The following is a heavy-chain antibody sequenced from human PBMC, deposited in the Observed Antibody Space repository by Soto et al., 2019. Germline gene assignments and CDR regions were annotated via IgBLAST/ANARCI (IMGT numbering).Heavy chain of an antibody. D-gene: IGHD3-3*01. CDR1: GGSISSNSHY. CDR2: IYYSGST. CDR3: ARHSLFGVVIMWSFDY. J-gene: IGHJ4*02. V-gene: IGHV4-39*01. Sequence: QLQLQASGPGLVKPSETLSLICTVSGGSISSNSHYWGWIRQPPGKGLEWIGSIYYSGSTHYNPSLKSRVLISVDTSNNQFSLKLSSVTAADTAVYYCARHSLFGVVIMWSFDYWGQGTLVTVSS.